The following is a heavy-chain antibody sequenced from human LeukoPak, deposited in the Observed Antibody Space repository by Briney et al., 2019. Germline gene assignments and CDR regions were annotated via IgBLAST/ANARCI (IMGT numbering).Heavy chain of an antibody. Sequence: GGSLRLSCAASGFTFSSFAMHWVRQAPGKGLEWVAFIRYDGGNKYYTDSVKGRFTISRDNAKNSLYLQMNSLGDEDTAVYYCATGYSSGYGDYWGQGTLVTVSS. V-gene: IGHV3-30*02. CDR3: ATGYSSGYGDY. D-gene: IGHD6-19*01. J-gene: IGHJ4*02. CDR2: IRYDGGNK. CDR1: GFTFSSFA.